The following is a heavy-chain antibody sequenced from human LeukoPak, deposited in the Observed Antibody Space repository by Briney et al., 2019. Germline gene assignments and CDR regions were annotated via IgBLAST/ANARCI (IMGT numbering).Heavy chain of an antibody. CDR3: ASTNSLDY. D-gene: IGHD2/OR15-2a*01. V-gene: IGHV3-74*01. CDR2: INSYGSST. J-gene: IGHJ4*02. Sequence: GGSLRLSCAASGFTFGNYWMHWVRQAPGKGPVWVSRINSYGSSTSYADSVQGRITISRDNAQKTLFLQMNRLSGEDTAVYYCASTNSLDYWGQGTLVTVSS. CDR1: GFTFGNYW.